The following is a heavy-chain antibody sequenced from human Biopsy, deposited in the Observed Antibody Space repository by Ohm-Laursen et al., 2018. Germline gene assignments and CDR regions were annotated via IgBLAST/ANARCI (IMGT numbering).Heavy chain of an antibody. V-gene: IGHV4-4*07. J-gene: IGHJ4*02. CDR1: GGSINSYY. CDR2: PFTSGTT. Sequence: GTLSLTCTVSGGSINSYYWSWMRQPAGKGLEWIGRPFTSGTTNYSPSLNNRVPMSVDTSKNQFSLRLTSVTAADTAVYYCVRGGSGSFPFDYWGPGTLVTVSS. CDR3: VRGGSGSFPFDY. D-gene: IGHD3-10*01.